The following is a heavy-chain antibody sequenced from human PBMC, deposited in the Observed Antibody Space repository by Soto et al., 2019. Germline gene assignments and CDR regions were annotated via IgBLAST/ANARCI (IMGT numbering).Heavy chain of an antibody. V-gene: IGHV3-30-3*01. CDR1: GFTFNNYA. CDR2: ISYDGSNK. D-gene: IGHD2-2*01. Sequence: QVQLVESGGGVVQPGGSLRLSCAASGFTFNNYAVHWVSQAPGKGLEWVAIISYDGSNKYYADSVKGRFTISRDNSKNTLYLQMNSLRSEDTAVYYCASQLLTIGSFYYWGQGTLVTVSS. CDR3: ASQLLTIGSFYY. J-gene: IGHJ4*02.